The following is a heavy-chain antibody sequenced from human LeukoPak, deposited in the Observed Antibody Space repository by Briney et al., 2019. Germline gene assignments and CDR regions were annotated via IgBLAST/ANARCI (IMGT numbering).Heavy chain of an antibody. CDR1: GYSFTSYW. V-gene: IGHV5-51*01. CDR2: VYPDDSES. CDR3: ARRYSGRYEFDY. D-gene: IGHD1-26*01. Sequence: GESLKISRKGSGYSFTSYWIGWVRQMPGKGLEWMGIVYPDDSESRYSPSFQGQVTISADKSVSTAYLQWSSLKASDTAMYYCARRYSGRYEFDYWGQGTLVTVSS. J-gene: IGHJ4*02.